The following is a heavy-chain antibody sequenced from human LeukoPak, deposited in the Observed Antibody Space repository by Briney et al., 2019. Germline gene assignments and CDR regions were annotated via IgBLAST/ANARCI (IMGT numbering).Heavy chain of an antibody. CDR1: KFTVSSKY. V-gene: IGHV4-34*08. Sequence: GSLRLSCAASKFTVSSKYMSWVRQAPGKGLEWIGEINHSGSTNYNPSLKSRVTISVDTSKNQFSLKLSSVTAADTAVYYCATLTPTDYWGQGTLVTVSS. J-gene: IGHJ4*02. D-gene: IGHD3-9*01. CDR2: INHSGST. CDR3: ATLTPTDY.